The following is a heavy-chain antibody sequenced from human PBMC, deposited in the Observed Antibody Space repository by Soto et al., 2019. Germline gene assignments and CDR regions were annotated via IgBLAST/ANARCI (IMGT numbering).Heavy chain of an antibody. CDR3: ASPYAVGSFDI. D-gene: IGHD3-10*01. CDR2: VFPGDSDT. Sequence: GESLKISCKASGFSFTTHWIGWVRLMPGKGLEWMGLVFPGDSDTRYSPSFQGQVTISADKSISTAYLQWSSLKASDTAMYYCASPYAVGSFDIWGQGTMVTVSS. V-gene: IGHV5-51*01. J-gene: IGHJ3*02. CDR1: GFSFTTHW.